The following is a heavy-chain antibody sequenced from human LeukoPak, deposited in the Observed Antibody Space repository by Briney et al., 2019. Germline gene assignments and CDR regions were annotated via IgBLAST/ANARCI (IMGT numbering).Heavy chain of an antibody. CDR2: IKSKTDGGTT. Sequence: GGSLRLSCAASGFTVSSNYMSWVRQAPGKGLEWVGRIKSKTDGGTTDYAAPVKGRFTISRDDSKNTLYLQMNSLKTEDTAVYYCTTSGSYYRGLYYYYMDVWGKGTTVTVSS. CDR3: TTSGSYYRGLYYYYMDV. CDR1: GFTVSSNY. D-gene: IGHD1-26*01. V-gene: IGHV3-15*01. J-gene: IGHJ6*03.